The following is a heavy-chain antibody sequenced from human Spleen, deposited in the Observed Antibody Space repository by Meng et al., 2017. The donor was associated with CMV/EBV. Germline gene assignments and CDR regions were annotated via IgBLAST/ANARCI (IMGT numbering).Heavy chain of an antibody. CDR2: ISGSGTTT. D-gene: IGHD6-19*01. J-gene: IGHJ4*02. Sequence: GESLKISCAASGFTFSSYALSWVRQAPGKGLEWVSGISGSGTTTYYADSVKGRFTISRDNSKNTLYLQMNSLRAEDTAVYYCAREGVAVAGERYYFDYWGQGTLVTVSS. CDR1: GFTFSSYA. CDR3: AREGVAVAGERYYFDY. V-gene: IGHV3-23*01.